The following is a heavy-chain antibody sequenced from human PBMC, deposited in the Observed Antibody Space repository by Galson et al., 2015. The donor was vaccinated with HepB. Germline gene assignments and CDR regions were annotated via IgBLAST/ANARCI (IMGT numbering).Heavy chain of an antibody. CDR2: ISYDGNNN. Sequence: SLRLSCAASGFTFGTHAMHWVRQAPDKGLEWVAVISYDGNNNYYVDSVKGRFTISRDNSQNTLFLQMNSLRTEDTAIYYCAKVRGDYYYDTSGLDAFDIWGQGTMVTVSS. J-gene: IGHJ3*02. V-gene: IGHV3-30*18. CDR3: AKVRGDYYYDTSGLDAFDI. D-gene: IGHD3-22*01. CDR1: GFTFGTHA.